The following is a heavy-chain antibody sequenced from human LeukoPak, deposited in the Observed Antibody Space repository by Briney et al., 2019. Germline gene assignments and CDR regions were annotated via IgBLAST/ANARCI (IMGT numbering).Heavy chain of an antibody. D-gene: IGHD3-3*01. Sequence: SQTLSLTCTVSGGSISSGDYYWSWIRQPPGKGLEWIGYIYYSGSTYYNPSLKSRVTISVDTSKNQFSLKLSSVTAADTAVYYCARGPGFWSGYSFDYWGQGTLVTVSS. CDR3: ARGPGFWSGYSFDY. J-gene: IGHJ4*02. CDR1: GGSISSGDYY. CDR2: IYYSGST. V-gene: IGHV4-30-4*08.